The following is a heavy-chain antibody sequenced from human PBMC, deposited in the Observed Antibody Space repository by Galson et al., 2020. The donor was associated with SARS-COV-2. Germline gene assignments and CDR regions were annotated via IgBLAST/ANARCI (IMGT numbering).Heavy chain of an antibody. J-gene: IGHJ4*02. CDR2: IYHSGST. CDR3: AREFGGRSDGYNYFDY. CDR1: GGSISSGGYS. Sequence: SATLSLTCAVSGGSISSGGYSWSWIRQPPGKGLEWIGYIYHSGSTYYNPSLKSRVTISVDRSKNQFSLKLSSVTAADTAVYYCAREFGGRSDGYNYFDYWGQGTLVTVSS. D-gene: IGHD3-10*01. V-gene: IGHV4-30-2*01.